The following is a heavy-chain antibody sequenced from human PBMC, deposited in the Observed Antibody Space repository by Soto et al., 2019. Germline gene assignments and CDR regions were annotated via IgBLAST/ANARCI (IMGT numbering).Heavy chain of an antibody. CDR1: GFSFSSAW. J-gene: IGHJ4*02. D-gene: IGHD4-4*01. CDR2: MNEDGSER. CDR3: ARDRAYRRFDY. V-gene: IGHV3-7*03. Sequence: EVQLVESGGGLVQPGGSLRLSCAVSGFSFSSAWMTWIRQAPGKGLERVAIMNEDGSERYYVDSVKGRFTISRDNAKNELFLQMNRLSVEDTAVYFCARDRAYRRFDYWGQGSLVTVSS.